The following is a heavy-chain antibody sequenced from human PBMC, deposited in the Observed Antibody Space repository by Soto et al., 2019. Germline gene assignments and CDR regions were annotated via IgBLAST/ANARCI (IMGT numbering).Heavy chain of an antibody. J-gene: IGHJ4*02. CDR2: VESKADGGTV. D-gene: IGHD5-12*01. CDR1: GFTVSNVG. Sequence: GGSLRLSCAVSGFTVSNVGMNWVRQAPGKGLKWVGHVESKADGGTVKYASPVKGRFTISRDDSTNNLFLQMTSLQSEDTALYYCTTDSGFDQGFDFWGQGALVTVSS. V-gene: IGHV3-15*07. CDR3: TTDSGFDQGFDF.